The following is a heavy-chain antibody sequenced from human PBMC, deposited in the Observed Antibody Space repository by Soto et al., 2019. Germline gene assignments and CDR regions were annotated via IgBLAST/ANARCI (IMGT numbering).Heavy chain of an antibody. Sequence: SETLSLTCTVSGGSISSYYWSWIRQPPGKGLEWIGYIYYSGSTNYNPSLKSRVTISVDTSKNQFSLKLSSVTAADTAVYYCARRKGDFWSGYSYFDYWGQGTLVTVSS. CDR1: GGSISSYY. CDR3: ARRKGDFWSGYSYFDY. D-gene: IGHD3-3*01. V-gene: IGHV4-59*01. J-gene: IGHJ4*02. CDR2: IYYSGST.